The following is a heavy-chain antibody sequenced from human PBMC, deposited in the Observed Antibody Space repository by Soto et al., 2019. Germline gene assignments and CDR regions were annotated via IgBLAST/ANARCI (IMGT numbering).Heavy chain of an antibody. V-gene: IGHV6-1*01. Sequence: QVQLQQSGPGLVKPSQTLSLTCAISGDSVSSNSAAWNWIRQSPSRGLEWLGRTYYRSKWYNDXXXSVXXXITITPDTSKXXFXLXXNAVHPEDTAVYYCAREPLVPAAMQGYYYYYGMDVWGQGTTVTVSS. J-gene: IGHJ6*02. CDR2: TYYRSKWYN. CDR3: AREPLVPAAMQGYYYYYGMDV. D-gene: IGHD2-2*01. CDR1: GDSVSSNSAA.